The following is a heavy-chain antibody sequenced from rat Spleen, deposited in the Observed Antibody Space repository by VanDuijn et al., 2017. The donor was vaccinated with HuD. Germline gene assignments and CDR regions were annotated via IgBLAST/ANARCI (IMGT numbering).Heavy chain of an antibody. CDR1: GLSLISNG. Sequence: QVQLKESGPGLVQPSQTLSLTCTVSGLSLISNGVSWVRQPPGKGLEWIAAISSGGSTYYNSVFKSRLSISRDTSKSQVILKMNRLQTEDTAIYFCTRDGDSSWFAYWGQGTLVTVSS. CDR3: TRDGDSSWFAY. D-gene: IGHD1-2*01. CDR2: ISSGGST. J-gene: IGHJ3*01. V-gene: IGHV2S12*01.